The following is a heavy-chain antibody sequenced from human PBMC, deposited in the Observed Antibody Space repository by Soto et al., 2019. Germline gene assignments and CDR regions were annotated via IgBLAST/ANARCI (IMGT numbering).Heavy chain of an antibody. CDR2: IYRGGST. V-gene: IGHV4-30-2*01. CDR3: ARESRLGYRSFYN. J-gene: IGHJ4*02. D-gene: IGHD5-12*01. Sequence: QLQLQESGSGLVKPSQTLSLTCDVSGDSIRMGGYSWNWLLHPPGNGLQWIGSIYRGGSTYCNPSLKSRVIISVDRSKNHISHNLTSGTAADTAVYYCARESRLGYRSFYNWGQGILVTVSS. CDR1: GDSIRMGGYS.